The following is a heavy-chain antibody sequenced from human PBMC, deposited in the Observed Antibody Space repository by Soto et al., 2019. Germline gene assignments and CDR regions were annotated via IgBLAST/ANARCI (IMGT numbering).Heavy chain of an antibody. V-gene: IGHV1-3*01. CDR3: ARDGPIYDILSARYFYGMDV. J-gene: IGHJ6*02. Sequence: ASVKVSCKANGYTFRNYAMHWVRQAPGQGLEWMGWINGGNGNTKYSQKFQGRVTITRDTSASTAYMELSSLRSEDTAVYYCARDGPIYDILSARYFYGMDVWGQGTTVTVS. CDR1: GYTFRNYA. D-gene: IGHD3-9*01. CDR2: INGGNGNT.